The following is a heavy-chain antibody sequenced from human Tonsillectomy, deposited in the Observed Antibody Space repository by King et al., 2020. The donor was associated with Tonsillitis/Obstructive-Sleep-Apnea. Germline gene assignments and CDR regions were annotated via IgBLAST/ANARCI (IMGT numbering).Heavy chain of an antibody. J-gene: IGHJ3*02. CDR3: AKVGFGEVLSGAFDI. D-gene: IGHD3-10*01. CDR1: GFTFDDYA. CDR2: ISWNSGSI. Sequence: VQLVESGGGLVQPGRSLRLSCAASGFTFDDYAMHWVRQAPGKGLEWVSGISWNSGSIGYADSVKGRFTISRDNAKNSLYLQMNSLRAEDTALYYCAKVGFGEVLSGAFDIWGQGTMVTVSS. V-gene: IGHV3-9*01.